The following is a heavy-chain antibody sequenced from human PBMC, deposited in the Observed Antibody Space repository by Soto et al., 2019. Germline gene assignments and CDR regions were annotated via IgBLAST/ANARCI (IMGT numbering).Heavy chain of an antibody. CDR2: MQPNSGET. Sequence: QEQLVQSGAEVKKPGASVKVSCKTSGYTFTDYDINWVRQATGQGLEWIGWMQPNSGETGYAQKFQGRVTMTRSASLSTAYLELSSLRSEDTAVYYCARVAVAARPRWYNWFDPWGQGTLVTVSS. J-gene: IGHJ5*02. CDR3: ARVAVAARPRWYNWFDP. V-gene: IGHV1-8*01. CDR1: GYTFTDYD. D-gene: IGHD2-15*01.